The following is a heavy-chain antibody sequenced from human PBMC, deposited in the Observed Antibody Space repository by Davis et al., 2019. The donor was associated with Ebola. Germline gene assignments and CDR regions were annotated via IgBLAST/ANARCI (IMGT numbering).Heavy chain of an antibody. CDR3: ARLRSPRDDAFDI. J-gene: IGHJ3*02. CDR1: GGSISSLNW. D-gene: IGHD1-14*01. V-gene: IGHV4-4*01. CDR2: IYVSGST. Sequence: MPGGSLSPSSTVPGGSISSLNWWSWFRRSPGRGRGWFGEIYVSGSTNYNPSLKTRVTISVDTSKNQFSLNLTSVTAADTAVYFCARLRSPRDDAFDIWGQGTLVTVSS.